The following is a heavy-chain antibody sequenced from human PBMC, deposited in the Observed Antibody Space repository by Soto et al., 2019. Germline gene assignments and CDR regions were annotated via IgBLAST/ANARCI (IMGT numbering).Heavy chain of an antibody. Sequence: QVQLVESGGGVVQPGRSLRLSCAASEFTFSSYAMHWVRHVPGKGLEWVALISYDGNNKYYAVSVRGRFTISRDNSKKTLYLQMNSLRPEHTAVYYCARDREAYSGFDYPAYWGQGTLVTVSS. CDR2: ISYDGNNK. J-gene: IGHJ4*02. V-gene: IGHV3-30-3*01. D-gene: IGHD5-12*01. CDR3: ARDREAYSGFDYPAY. CDR1: EFTFSSYA.